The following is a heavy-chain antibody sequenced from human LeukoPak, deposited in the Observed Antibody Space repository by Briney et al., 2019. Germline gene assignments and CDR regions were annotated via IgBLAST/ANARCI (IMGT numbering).Heavy chain of an antibody. V-gene: IGHV1-2*02. CDR1: GYIFTDYY. D-gene: IGHD2-8*02. Sequence: ASVKVSRKASGYIFTDYYMHWVRQAPGQGLEWMGWINPNTGGTNYAQKFQGRVTMTRDTSISTAYMELSRLTSDDTAVYYCARGHAGGNYRYYYMDVWGKGTTVTVSS. CDR3: ARGHAGGNYRYYYMDV. J-gene: IGHJ6*03. CDR2: INPNTGGT.